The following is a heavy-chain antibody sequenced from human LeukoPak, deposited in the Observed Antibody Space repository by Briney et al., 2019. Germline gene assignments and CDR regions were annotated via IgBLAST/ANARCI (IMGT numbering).Heavy chain of an antibody. D-gene: IGHD3-22*01. CDR2: ISAYNGNT. CDR3: ARDRPPRDYYDSSGRLDY. V-gene: IGHV1-18*01. CDR1: GYTFTSYG. J-gene: IGHJ4*02. Sequence: GASVKVSCKASGYTFTSYGISWVRQAPGQGLEWMGWISAYNGNTNYAQKLQGRVTMTTDTSTSTAYMELRSLRSDDTAVYYCARDRPPRDYYDSSGRLDYWGQGTLVTVSS.